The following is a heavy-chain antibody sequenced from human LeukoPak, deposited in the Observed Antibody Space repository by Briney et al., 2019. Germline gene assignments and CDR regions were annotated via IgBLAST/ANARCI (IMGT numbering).Heavy chain of an antibody. D-gene: IGHD2-2*02. CDR2: IYYSGST. Sequence: SETLSLTCTVSGGSISSYYWSWIRQPPGKGLEWIGYIYYSGSTNYNPSLKSRVTISVDTSKNQFSLKLSSVTAADTAVYYCARDRHCSSTSCYTWDAFDIWGQGTMVTVSS. J-gene: IGHJ3*02. V-gene: IGHV4-59*01. CDR3: ARDRHCSSTSCYTWDAFDI. CDR1: GGSISSYY.